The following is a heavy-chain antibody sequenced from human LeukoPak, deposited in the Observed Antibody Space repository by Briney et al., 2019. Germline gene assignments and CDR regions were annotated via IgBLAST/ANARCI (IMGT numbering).Heavy chain of an antibody. CDR2: IHSSGST. V-gene: IGHV4-4*07. CDR3: ARDNGSYYYYYMDV. J-gene: IGHJ6*03. CDR1: GGSIRNYY. Sequence: WETLSLTCSVSGGSIRNYYWNWIRQSAGRGLELIGRIHSSGSTNYNPSLKSRVTMSVDTSKNQFSLKLSSVTAADTAVYYCARDNGSYYYYYMDVWGKGTTVTVSS.